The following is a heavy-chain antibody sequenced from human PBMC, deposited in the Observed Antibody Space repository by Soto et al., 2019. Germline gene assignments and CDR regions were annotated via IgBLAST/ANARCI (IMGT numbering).Heavy chain of an antibody. V-gene: IGHV1-69*12. CDR1: GGTFTNYA. Sequence: QVQLVQSGAEVKKPGSSLKVSCTASGGTFTNYAFSWVRQAPGQGLEWMGGIIPIFGTPDYAQKFQGRVTITADESTRTASMELSSLRSDDTAVYFCARERSVGYCITTTCPKPFYYYAMDVWGQGTTVTVSS. J-gene: IGHJ6*02. CDR3: ARERSVGYCITTTCPKPFYYYAMDV. D-gene: IGHD2-2*01. CDR2: IIPIFGTP.